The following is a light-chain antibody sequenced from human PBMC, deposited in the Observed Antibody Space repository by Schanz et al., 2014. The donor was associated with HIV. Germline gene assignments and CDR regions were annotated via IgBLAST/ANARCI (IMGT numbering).Light chain of an antibody. CDR2: DDK. Sequence: QSVLTQPPSVSAAPGQRVTISCTGSSSNIGAGYFVHWYQQLPGTAPKLLIYDDKKRPSGVPDRFAGSKSGTSASLTITGLQAEDEADYYCQSYDSSLSGVFGGGTKLTVL. CDR3: QSYDSSLSGV. J-gene: IGLJ3*02. CDR1: SSNIGAGYF. V-gene: IGLV1-40*01.